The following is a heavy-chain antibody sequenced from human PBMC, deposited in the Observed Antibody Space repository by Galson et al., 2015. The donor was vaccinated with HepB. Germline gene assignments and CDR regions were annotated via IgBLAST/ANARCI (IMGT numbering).Heavy chain of an antibody. V-gene: IGHV3-7*01. CDR2: IKQDGSER. D-gene: IGHD2-15*01. CDR3: ASEILGYCSGGSSPSHRNGDY. CDR1: GFTFSSYW. J-gene: IGHJ4*02. Sequence: SLRLSCAASGFTFSSYWMSWVRQAPGKGLEWVANIKQDGSERYYVDSVKGRFTISRDNAKNSLYLQMNSLRAEDTAVYYCASEILGYCSGGSSPSHRNGDYWGQGTLVTVSS.